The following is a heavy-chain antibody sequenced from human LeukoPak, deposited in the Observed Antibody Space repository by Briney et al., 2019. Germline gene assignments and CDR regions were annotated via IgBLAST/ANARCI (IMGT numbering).Heavy chain of an antibody. Sequence: GGSLRLSCAASGFTFDDYAMHWVRQAPGKGLEWVSGISWNSGSIGYADSVKGRFTISRDNAENSLYLQMNSLRAEDTALYYCAKASSGSYSIGFDYWGQGTLVTVSS. CDR1: GFTFDDYA. CDR2: ISWNSGSI. J-gene: IGHJ4*02. V-gene: IGHV3-9*01. D-gene: IGHD1-26*01. CDR3: AKASSGSYSIGFDY.